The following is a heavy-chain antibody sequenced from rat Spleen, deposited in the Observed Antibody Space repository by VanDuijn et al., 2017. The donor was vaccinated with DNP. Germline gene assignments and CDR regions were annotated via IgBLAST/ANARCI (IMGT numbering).Heavy chain of an antibody. D-gene: IGHD1-11*01. Sequence: QVQLKESGPGLVQPSETLSLTCTVSGFSLTSYSVSWVRQPSGKGPEWMGVIWSNGGTDYNSAIKSRLSISRDTSKSQVFLQRNSLQTEDTAMYFSARSRGGWGQGVMVTVSS. J-gene: IGHJ2*01. CDR3: ARSRGG. V-gene: IGHV2-15*01. CDR2: IWSNGGT. CDR1: GFSLTSYS.